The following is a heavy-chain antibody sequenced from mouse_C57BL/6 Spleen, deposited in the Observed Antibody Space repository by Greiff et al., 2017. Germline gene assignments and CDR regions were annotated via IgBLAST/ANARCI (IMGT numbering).Heavy chain of an antibody. CDR1: GYTFTSYW. V-gene: IGHV1-53*01. J-gene: IGHJ3*01. CDR2: INPSNGGT. CDR3: ARGRVYGKVAY. Sequence: VQLQQPGTELVKPGASVKLSCKASGYTFTSYWMHWVKQRPGQGLEWIGNINPSNGGTNYNQKFKSKATLTVDKSSSTAYMQLSSLTSEDAAVYYWARGRVYGKVAYWGQGTLVTVSA. D-gene: IGHD2-1*01.